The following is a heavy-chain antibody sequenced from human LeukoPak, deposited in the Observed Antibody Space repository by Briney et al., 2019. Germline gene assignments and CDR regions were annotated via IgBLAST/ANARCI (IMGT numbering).Heavy chain of an antibody. D-gene: IGHD3-10*01. CDR3: ARAITMVRGVMKGQTNAFDI. V-gene: IGHV3-21*01. Sequence: GGSLRLSCAASGFTFSSYSMNWVRQAPGKGLEWVSSISSSSSYIYYADSVKGRFTISRDNAKNSLYLQMNSLRAEDTAVYCCARAITMVRGVMKGQTNAFDIWGQGTMVTVSS. CDR1: GFTFSSYS. CDR2: ISSSSSYI. J-gene: IGHJ3*02.